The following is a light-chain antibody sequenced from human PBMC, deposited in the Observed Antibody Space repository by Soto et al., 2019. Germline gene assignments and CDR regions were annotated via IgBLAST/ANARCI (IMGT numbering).Light chain of an antibody. CDR2: DAS. V-gene: IGKV3-11*01. CDR3: QQSHNTPLT. J-gene: IGKJ4*01. Sequence: EIVMIQSPATLSVSPGEGATLSCRASQSVSRSLAWYQHKPGQAPRLLIYDASTLPTGIPSRFRGGVSGTDFTLTISCLQLDDFAIYYCQQSHNTPLTFGRGTKVDIK. CDR1: QSVSRS.